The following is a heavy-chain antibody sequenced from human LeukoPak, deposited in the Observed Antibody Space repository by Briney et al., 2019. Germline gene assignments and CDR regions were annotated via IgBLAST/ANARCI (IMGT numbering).Heavy chain of an antibody. D-gene: IGHD5-18*01. Sequence: PSQTLSLTCTVSGGSISSGDYYWSWIRQPPGKGLEWIGYIYYSGSTYYNPSLKSRVTISVDTSKNQFSLKLSSVTAADTAVYYCARLNVDTAMVDYWGQGTLVTVSS. CDR1: GGSISSGDYY. J-gene: IGHJ4*02. CDR2: IYYSGST. V-gene: IGHV4-30-4*08. CDR3: ARLNVDTAMVDY.